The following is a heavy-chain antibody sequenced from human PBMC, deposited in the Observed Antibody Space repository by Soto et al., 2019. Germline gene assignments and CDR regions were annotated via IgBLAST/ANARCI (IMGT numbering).Heavy chain of an antibody. CDR2: ISSSSSYI. J-gene: IGHJ6*02. D-gene: IGHD2-2*01. CDR1: GFTFSSYS. CDR3: ARPKNCRCTSCPHFVDV. Sequence: EVQLVESGGGLVKPGGSLRLSCAASGFTFSSYSMNWVRQAPGKGLEWVSSISSSSSYIYYADSVKGRFTISRDNAKNAQFPQKNSLQGDGPGGEYWARPKNCRCTSCPHFVDVWGQGTTVTVSS. V-gene: IGHV3-21*01.